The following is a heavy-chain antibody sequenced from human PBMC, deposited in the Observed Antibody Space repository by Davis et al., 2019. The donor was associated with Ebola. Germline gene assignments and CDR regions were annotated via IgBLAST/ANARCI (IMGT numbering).Heavy chain of an antibody. CDR1: GFTFSRYD. CDR2: IGTAGDT. J-gene: IGHJ2*01. D-gene: IGHD1-26*01. CDR3: ARGRVEWELLFNSYFDL. V-gene: IGHV3-13*01. Sequence: GESLKIPCAASGFTFSRYDMHWVRQATGKGLEWVSAIGTAGDTYYPGSVKGRFTISRENAQNSLYLQMNSLRAGDTVVYYCARGRVEWELLFNSYFDLWGRGTLVTVSS.